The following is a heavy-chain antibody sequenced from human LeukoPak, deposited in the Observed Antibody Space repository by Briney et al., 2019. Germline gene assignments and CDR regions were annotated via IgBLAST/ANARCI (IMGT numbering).Heavy chain of an antibody. V-gene: IGHV3-15*01. CDR1: GFTFSNAW. D-gene: IGHD3-9*01. CDR2: IKSKTDGGTT. Sequence: GGSLRLSCAASGFTFSNAWMSWVRQAPGKGLEWVGRIKSKTDGGTTDYAAPVKGRFTISRDDSKNTLYLQMNSLKTEDTAVYYCTAKYYDILTGKGGYFDYWGQGTLVTVSS. CDR3: TAKYYDILTGKGGYFDY. J-gene: IGHJ4*02.